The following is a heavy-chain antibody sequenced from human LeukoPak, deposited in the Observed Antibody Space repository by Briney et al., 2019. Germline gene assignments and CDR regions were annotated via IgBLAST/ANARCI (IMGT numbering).Heavy chain of an antibody. V-gene: IGHV5-10-1*01. D-gene: IGHD1-26*01. CDR2: IDPSDSYT. CDR3: AGTQGGYRGGMDV. CDR1: GYNFASYW. J-gene: IGHJ6*02. Sequence: GESLQISCKGSGYNFASYWIAWVRQMPGKGLEWMGRIDPSDSYTNYSPSFQGHVTISADKSISTAYLQWSSLKASDTAMYYCAGTQGGYRGGMDVWGQGTTVTVSS.